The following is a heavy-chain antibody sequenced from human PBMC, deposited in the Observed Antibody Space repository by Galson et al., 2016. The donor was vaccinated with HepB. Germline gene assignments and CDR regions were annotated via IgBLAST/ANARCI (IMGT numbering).Heavy chain of an antibody. CDR3: ARQGDHSNQWSPFDN. Sequence: SETLSLTCTVSGGSISSSRYYWGWIRQPPGKGLEWIGSIYYSGSSYYNPSLTSRVTISVDTSKNQVSLTVSSVTAADTAVYYCARQGDHSNQWSPFDNWGQGTLVAVSS. V-gene: IGHV4-39*01. D-gene: IGHD2-15*01. J-gene: IGHJ4*02. CDR1: GGSISSSRYY. CDR2: IYYSGSS.